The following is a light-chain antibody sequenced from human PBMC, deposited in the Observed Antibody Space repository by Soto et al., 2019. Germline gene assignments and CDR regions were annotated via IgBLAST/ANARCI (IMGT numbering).Light chain of an antibody. J-gene: IGLJ3*02. CDR1: SSNIGSNT. CDR3: AAWDDSLNGWV. V-gene: IGLV1-44*01. Sequence: LTQPPSASGTPGQRVTISCSGSSSNIGSNTVNWYQQLPGTAPKLLIYSNNQRPSGVPDRFSGSKSGTSASLAISGLQSGDEADYYCAAWDDSLNGWVFXGGTKVTVL. CDR2: SNN.